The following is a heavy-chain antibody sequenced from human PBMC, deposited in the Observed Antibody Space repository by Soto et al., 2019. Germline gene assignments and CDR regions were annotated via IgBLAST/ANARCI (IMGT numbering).Heavy chain of an antibody. V-gene: IGHV1-18*01. J-gene: IGHJ4*02. CDR3: ARVSGGGVGTTSY. Sequence: QVQLVQSGAEAKKPGASAKVSCKASGYIFSNYGINWMRQVPGQGLEWMGWISAYNGTTNYAQKFQGRVTLTTDTATNTAYMELRSQRFDDTAVYYCARVSGGGVGTTSYWGQGTLVTVSS. CDR2: ISAYNGTT. CDR1: GYIFSNYG. D-gene: IGHD3-16*01.